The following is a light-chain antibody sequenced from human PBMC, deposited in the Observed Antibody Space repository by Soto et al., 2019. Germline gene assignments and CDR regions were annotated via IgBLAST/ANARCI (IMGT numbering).Light chain of an antibody. Sequence: EIVLTQSPGTLSLSPGERATLSCRASQSVSSSYLAWYQQKPGQAPRLLIYGASRRATGIPDRFSGSGSGSDFTLTISRLEPGDFAVYYCHQYGSSPWTFGQGTRLEIK. CDR2: GAS. CDR3: HQYGSSPWT. V-gene: IGKV3-20*01. J-gene: IGKJ5*01. CDR1: QSVSSSY.